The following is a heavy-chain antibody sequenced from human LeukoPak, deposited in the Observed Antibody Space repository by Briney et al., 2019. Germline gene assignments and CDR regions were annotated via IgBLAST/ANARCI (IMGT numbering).Heavy chain of an antibody. CDR2: INPSGGST. V-gene: IGHV1-46*01. Sequence: ASVKVSCKASGYTFTSYYMHWVRQAPGQGLEWMGIINPSGGSTNYAQKFQGRVTITADESTSTAYMELSSLRSEDTAVYYCARPRRDGAYFDYWGQGTLVTVSS. J-gene: IGHJ4*02. CDR1: GYTFTSYY. CDR3: ARPRRDGAYFDY. D-gene: IGHD5-24*01.